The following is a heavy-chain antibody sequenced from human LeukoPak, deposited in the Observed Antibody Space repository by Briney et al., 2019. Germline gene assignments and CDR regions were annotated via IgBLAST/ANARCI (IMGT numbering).Heavy chain of an antibody. D-gene: IGHD3-3*01. V-gene: IGHV3-30*04. CDR2: ISYDGSYM. J-gene: IGHJ3*02. CDR3: ARGQHWRVESHAFDI. CDR1: GFTFGDYA. Sequence: PGGSLRLSCTASGFTFGDYAMSWVRQAPGKGLEWVAVISYDGSYMSYADSVKGRFTISRDNSKNTLYVQMNSLRAEDTAVYYCARGQHWRVESHAFDIWGQGTMVTVSS.